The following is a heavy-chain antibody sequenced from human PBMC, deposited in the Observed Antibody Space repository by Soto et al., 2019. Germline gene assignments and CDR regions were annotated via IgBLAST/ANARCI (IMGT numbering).Heavy chain of an antibody. Sequence: EVVLLESGGGLVQPGGSLTLSCAASGFTFNTYAMTWVRQAPGKGLEWVSTISSGGDTYYADSVEGRFAISRDNFKDTLYRQMSGLRAEDTAVYFCARNGKTNLEMNCQYWGQGTLVTVSS. CDR3: ARNGKTNLEMNCQY. J-gene: IGHJ4*02. V-gene: IGHV3-23*01. CDR2: ISSGGDT. D-gene: IGHD3-3*01. CDR1: GFTFNTYA.